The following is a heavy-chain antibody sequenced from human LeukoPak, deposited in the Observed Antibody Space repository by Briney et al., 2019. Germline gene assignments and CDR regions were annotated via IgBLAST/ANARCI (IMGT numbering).Heavy chain of an antibody. CDR2: INPNSGGT. CDR1: GYTFTGYY. Sequence: ASVKVSCKASGYTFTGYYMHWVRQAPGQGLEWMGWINPNSGGTHSAQKFQGRVTMTRDTSISTAYMELSSLRSDDTAVYYCARVSGCSGGTCYSGWGQGTLVTVSS. J-gene: IGHJ4*02. CDR3: ARVSGCSGGTCYSG. V-gene: IGHV1-2*02. D-gene: IGHD2-15*01.